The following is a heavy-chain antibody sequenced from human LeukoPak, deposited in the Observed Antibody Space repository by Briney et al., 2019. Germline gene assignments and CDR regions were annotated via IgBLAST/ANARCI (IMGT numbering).Heavy chain of an antibody. CDR2: FDPEDGET. V-gene: IGHV1-24*01. Sequence: VSVKVSCKVSGYTLTELSMHWVRQAPGKGLEWMGGFDPEDGETIYAQKFQGRVTMTEDTSTDTAYMELSSLRSEDTAVYYCATDYTARGSGSRGPPRWFDPWGQGTLVTVSS. CDR1: GYTLTELS. CDR3: ATDYTARGSGSRGPPRWFDP. D-gene: IGHD3-10*01. J-gene: IGHJ5*02.